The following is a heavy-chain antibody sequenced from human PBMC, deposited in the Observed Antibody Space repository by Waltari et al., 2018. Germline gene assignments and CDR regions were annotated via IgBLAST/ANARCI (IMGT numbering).Heavy chain of an antibody. J-gene: IGHJ3*01. V-gene: IGHV3-21*04. CDR1: GFTFSSYC. D-gene: IGHD2-15*01. Sequence: EVQLVESGGGLVKPGGSLRLSCAASGFTFSSYCMNWGRQAPGKGLGWVSSIRSSSSYIYYADSVKGRFTISRDNAKNSLYLQMNSLRAEDTAVYYCAKEFISSYRGTAGFDVWGQGTSIIVSS. CDR2: IRSSSSYI. CDR3: AKEFISSYRGTAGFDV.